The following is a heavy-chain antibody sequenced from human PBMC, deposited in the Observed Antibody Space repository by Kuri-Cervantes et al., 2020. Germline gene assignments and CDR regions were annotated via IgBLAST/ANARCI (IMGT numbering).Heavy chain of an antibody. D-gene: IGHD3-22*01. CDR2: IKSNTDGGTT. CDR1: GFTFSNAW. V-gene: IGHV3-15*01. CDR3: TTVPTYYYECSGYKSFDY. Sequence: GGSLRLSCAASGFTFSNAWMSWVRQAPGKGLEWVGRIKSNTDGGTTDYAAPVKGRFTISRDDSKNTLYLQMNSLKTEDTAVYYCTTVPTYYYECSGYKSFDYWGQGTLVTVSS. J-gene: IGHJ4*02.